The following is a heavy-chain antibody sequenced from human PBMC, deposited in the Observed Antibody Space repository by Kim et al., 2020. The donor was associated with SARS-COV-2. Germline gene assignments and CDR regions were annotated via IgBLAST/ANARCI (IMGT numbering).Heavy chain of an antibody. V-gene: IGHV3-23*01. CDR1: GFTFSSYA. CDR3: AKDVVSIWELLSYFDY. CDR2: ISGSGGST. Sequence: GGSLRLSCAASGFTFSSYAMSWVRQAPGKGLEWVSAISGSGGSTYYADSVKGRFTISRDNSKNTLYLQMNSLRAEDTAVYYCAKDVVSIWELLSYFDYWGQGTLVTVSS. J-gene: IGHJ4*02. D-gene: IGHD1-26*01.